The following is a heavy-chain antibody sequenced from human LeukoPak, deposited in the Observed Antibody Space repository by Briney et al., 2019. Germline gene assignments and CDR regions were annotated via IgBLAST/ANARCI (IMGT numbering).Heavy chain of an antibody. CDR1: GGSINSGDHY. D-gene: IGHD4-11*01. CDR2: IHYSGST. V-gene: IGHV4-39*07. J-gene: IGHJ5*02. Sequence: SETLSLTCTVSGGSINSGDHYWGWIRQPPGRGLEWIGSIHYSGSTYYNPSLKSRVPISVDPSTNQFSLKLSSVTAADTAVYYCARLNYSTQTFDPWGQGTLVTVSS. CDR3: ARLNYSTQTFDP.